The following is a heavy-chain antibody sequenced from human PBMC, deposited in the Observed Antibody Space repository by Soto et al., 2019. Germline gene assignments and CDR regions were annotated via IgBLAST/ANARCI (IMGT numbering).Heavy chain of an antibody. CDR2: IYYSGST. Sequence: PSETLSLTCTVSGGSISSYYWSWIRQPPGKGLEWIGYIYYSGSTNYNPSLKSRVTISVDTSKNQFSLKLSSVTAADTAVYYCARQEDGTFVYWGQGTLVTVSS. V-gene: IGHV4-59*08. CDR1: GGSISSYY. CDR3: ARQEDGTFVY. J-gene: IGHJ4*02. D-gene: IGHD1-1*01.